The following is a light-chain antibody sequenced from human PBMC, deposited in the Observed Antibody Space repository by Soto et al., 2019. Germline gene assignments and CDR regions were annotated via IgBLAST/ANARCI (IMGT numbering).Light chain of an antibody. CDR3: QQRNNWPSTT. CDR2: NAF. V-gene: IGKV3-11*01. J-gene: IGKJ3*01. CDR1: QSVNIY. Sequence: EIVLTQSPATLSLSPGERATLSCRASQSVNIYLAWYQQKPGQAPRLLINNAFNRATDIPARFSGSGSGTDFTLTISSLEPEDFAVYYCQQRNNWPSTTFGPGTKVDIK.